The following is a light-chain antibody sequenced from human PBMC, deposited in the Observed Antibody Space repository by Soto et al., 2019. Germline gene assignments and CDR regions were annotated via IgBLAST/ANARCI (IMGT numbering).Light chain of an antibody. J-gene: IGKJ1*01. Sequence: VMTQAPATLSVSPGERATLSCRASQTINNNVAWYQLKDGQVPRLVIYGASTRATGIPARFSGSGSGTDFTLTISSLEPEDFAVYYCQQRSNWPWTFGQGTKVDIK. CDR3: QQRSNWPWT. CDR1: QTINNN. V-gene: IGKV3-11*01. CDR2: GAS.